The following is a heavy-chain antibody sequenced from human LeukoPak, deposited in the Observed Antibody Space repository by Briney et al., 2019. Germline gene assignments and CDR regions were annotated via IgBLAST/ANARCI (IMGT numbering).Heavy chain of an antibody. D-gene: IGHD4-23*01. Sequence: GGSLRLSCAASGFTVSSNYMSWVRQAPGKGLEWVSVIYSGGSTYYADSVKGRFTISRHNSKNTLYLQMNSLRAEDTDVYYCARDLGKGYYYGMDVWGQGTTVTVSS. CDR2: IYSGGST. CDR1: GFTVSSNY. CDR3: ARDLGKGYYYGMDV. V-gene: IGHV3-53*04. J-gene: IGHJ6*02.